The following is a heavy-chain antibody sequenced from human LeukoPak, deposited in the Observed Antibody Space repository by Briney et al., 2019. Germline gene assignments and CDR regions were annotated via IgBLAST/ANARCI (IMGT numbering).Heavy chain of an antibody. Sequence: ASVKVSCKASGYTFISFGFSWVRQAPGQGPEWMGWISGYTGNTNYAQRFQGRVTMTTDTSTSTAYMELRTLRSDDTAVFYCVRDLNSAARSFFDYWGPGTPVTVSS. J-gene: IGHJ4*02. CDR1: GYTFISFG. CDR3: VRDLNSAARSFFDY. D-gene: IGHD6-6*01. CDR2: ISGYTGNT. V-gene: IGHV1-18*01.